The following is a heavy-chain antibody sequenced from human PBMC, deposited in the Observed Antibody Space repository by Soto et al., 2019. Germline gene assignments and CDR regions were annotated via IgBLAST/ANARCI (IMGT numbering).Heavy chain of an antibody. D-gene: IGHD3-3*01. CDR1: GFTFSSYS. CDR3: ARDLYPGYDFWSGYYPFDY. Sequence: EVQLVESGGGLVKPGGSLRLSCAASGFTFSSYSMNWVRQAPGKGLEWVSSISSSSGYIYYADSVKGRFTISRDNAKNSLYLQMNRLGGEDTGVEYCARDLYPGYDFWSGYYPFDYWGQGTLVTVSS. J-gene: IGHJ4*02. V-gene: IGHV3-21*01. CDR2: ISSSSGYI.